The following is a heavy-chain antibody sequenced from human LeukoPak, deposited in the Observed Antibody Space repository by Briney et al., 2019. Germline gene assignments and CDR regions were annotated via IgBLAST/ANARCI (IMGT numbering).Heavy chain of an antibody. V-gene: IGHV4-34*01. D-gene: IGHD2-2*02. J-gene: IGHJ3*02. CDR1: GGSFSDYY. CDR3: ARGDIVVVPAAILEFAFDI. Sequence: SETLSLTCTVYGGSFSDYYWTWIRQPPGKGLEWIGEINHSGSTNYNPSLKSRVTISVDTSKNQFSLKLSSVTAADTAVYYCARGDIVVVPAAILEFAFDIWGQGTMVTVSS. CDR2: INHSGST.